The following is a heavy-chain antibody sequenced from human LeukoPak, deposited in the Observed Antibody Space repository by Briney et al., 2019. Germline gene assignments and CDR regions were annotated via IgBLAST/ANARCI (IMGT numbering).Heavy chain of an antibody. CDR2: VYSDETNQ. J-gene: IGHJ6*04. CDR1: GVTFNNYG. Sequence: GRSLRLSCATSGVTFNNYGLHWVRQAPGKGLEWVAVVYSDETNQYYADSVRGRFTISRDTSTKTLYLHMNSLRVDDTAVYYCAWGLPFYYSMSVWGKGTTVTVSS. V-gene: IGHV3-33*01. CDR3: AWGLPFYYSMSV. D-gene: IGHD3-16*01.